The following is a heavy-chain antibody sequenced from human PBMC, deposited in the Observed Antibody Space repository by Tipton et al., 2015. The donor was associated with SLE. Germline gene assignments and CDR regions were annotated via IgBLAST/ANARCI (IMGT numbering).Heavy chain of an antibody. D-gene: IGHD2-2*01. CDR2: IYYSGST. CDR3: ARDSRYQLTYYYMDV. Sequence: TLSLTCTVSGGSISSSHWWGWIRQTPGKGLEWIGSIYYSGSTYYNPSLKSRVTISVDTSKNQFSLNLSSVTAADTAVYYCARDSRYQLTYYYMDVWGKGTTVTVSS. CDR1: GGSISSSHW. V-gene: IGHV4-39*07. J-gene: IGHJ6*03.